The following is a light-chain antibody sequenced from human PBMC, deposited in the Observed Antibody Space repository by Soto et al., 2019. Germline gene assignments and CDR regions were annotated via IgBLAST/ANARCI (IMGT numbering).Light chain of an antibody. Sequence: QLVLTQPPSVSGAPGQRITISCTGSISNIGAGYEVLWYQHLPGTAPKLLIYGSKNRPSGVPDRFSGSKSGTSASLAITGLQAEDEADYYCQSYDSGLKVLGGGTKLTVL. V-gene: IGLV1-40*01. CDR2: GSK. CDR1: ISNIGAGYE. J-gene: IGLJ3*02. CDR3: QSYDSGLKV.